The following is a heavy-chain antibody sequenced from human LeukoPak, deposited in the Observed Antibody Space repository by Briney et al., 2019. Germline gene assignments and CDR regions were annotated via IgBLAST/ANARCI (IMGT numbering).Heavy chain of an antibody. CDR3: ARERGEEYSSGWYKTNFFDT. CDR2: GDYSGGT. D-gene: IGHD6-13*01. V-gene: IGHV4-39*07. Sequence: SETLSLTCTLSSDFFRRVTDYSAWIRQPRRNGRECIASGDYSGGTYYNPSLESRVAISADMSKNQISLKLSSVTAADTALYYCARERGEEYSSGWYKTNFFDTWGQGTLVTVSS. CDR1: SDFFRRVTDY. J-gene: IGHJ4*02.